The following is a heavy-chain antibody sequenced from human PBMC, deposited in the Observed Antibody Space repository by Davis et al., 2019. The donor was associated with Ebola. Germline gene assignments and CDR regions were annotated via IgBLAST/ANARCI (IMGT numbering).Heavy chain of an antibody. Sequence: GESLKISCAASGFSLSNYWMSWARQAPGKGLEWVATIKQDGSEKFYVDSVKGRFTISGDNAKNSLYLQMNSLRADDTAVYYCARDQSSGWPYYYYFMDVWGKGTTVTVSS. J-gene: IGHJ6*03. CDR1: GFSLSNYW. CDR3: ARDQSSGWPYYYYFMDV. CDR2: IKQDGSEK. D-gene: IGHD6-19*01. V-gene: IGHV3-7*01.